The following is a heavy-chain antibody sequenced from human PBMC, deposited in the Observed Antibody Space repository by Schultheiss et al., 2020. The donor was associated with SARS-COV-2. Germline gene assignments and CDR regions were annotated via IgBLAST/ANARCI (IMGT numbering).Heavy chain of an antibody. CDR3: ARDRRWFGRRNWFDP. CDR1: GGSISSYY. CDR2: IYYSGST. D-gene: IGHD3-10*01. Sequence: SQTLSLTCTVSGGSISSYYWSWIRHPPGKGLEWIGYIYYSGSTNYNPSLKSRVTISVDTSKNQFSLKLSSVTAADTTVYYCARDRRWFGRRNWFDPWGQGTLVTVSS. V-gene: IGHV4-59*01. J-gene: IGHJ5*02.